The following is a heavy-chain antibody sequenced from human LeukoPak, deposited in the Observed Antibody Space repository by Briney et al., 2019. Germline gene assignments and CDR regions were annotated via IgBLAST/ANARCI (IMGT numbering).Heavy chain of an antibody. D-gene: IGHD6-13*01. CDR1: GDSISSNSAA. V-gene: IGHV6-1*01. Sequence: SQTLSLTCAISGDSISSNSAAWDWIRQSPSRGLEWLGRTYYRSKWYNDYAVSVKSRITINPDTSKNQFSLQLNSVTPDDTAVYYCARDEAGAAAGEFDYWGQGTLVTVSS. CDR2: TYYRSKWYN. J-gene: IGHJ4*02. CDR3: ARDEAGAAAGEFDY.